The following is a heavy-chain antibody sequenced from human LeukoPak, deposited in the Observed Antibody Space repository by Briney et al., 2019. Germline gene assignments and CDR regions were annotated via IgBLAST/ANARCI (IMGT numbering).Heavy chain of an antibody. CDR3: ATGLFHFDY. Sequence: GGSLRLSCAASGFTFSNARMSWVRQAPGKGLEWVANIKEDGSEKYYVDSVKGRFTISRDNAKNSLYLQMNSLRAEDTAVYYCATGLFHFDYWGQGTLVTVSS. V-gene: IGHV3-7*01. CDR1: GFTFSNAR. D-gene: IGHD2-21*01. J-gene: IGHJ4*02. CDR2: IKEDGSEK.